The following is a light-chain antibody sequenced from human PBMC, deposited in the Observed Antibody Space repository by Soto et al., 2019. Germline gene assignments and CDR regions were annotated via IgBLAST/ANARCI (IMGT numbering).Light chain of an antibody. Sequence: IQVTQFPASLSGFVGDRVTITCRASQTISSWLAWYQQKPGKAPKLLIYKASTLKSGVPSRFSGSGSGTEFTLTISSLQPEDFATYYCLQHNSYPLTIGGGTKVDIK. CDR1: QTISSW. CDR3: LQHNSYPLT. V-gene: IGKV1-5*03. J-gene: IGKJ4*01. CDR2: KAS.